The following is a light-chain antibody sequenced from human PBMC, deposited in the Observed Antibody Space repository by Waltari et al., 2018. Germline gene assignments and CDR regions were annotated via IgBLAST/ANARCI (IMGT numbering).Light chain of an antibody. CDR3: QQYYSYPGA. J-gene: IGKJ1*01. V-gene: IGKV1-8*01. CDR2: AAS. CDR1: QGISSY. Sequence: AIRITQSPSSLSASTGDRVTITCRASQGISSYLAWYQQKPGKAPKLLIYAASTLQSGVPSRFSGSGSGTDCTLTISCLQSEDFATYYCQQYYSYPGAFGQGTKVEIK.